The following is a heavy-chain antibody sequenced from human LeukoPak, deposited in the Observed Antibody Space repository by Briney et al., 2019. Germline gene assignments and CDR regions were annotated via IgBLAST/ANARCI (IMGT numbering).Heavy chain of an antibody. CDR2: ITYNGGGT. D-gene: IGHD3-16*01. Sequence: GGSLRLSCAASGFTFSTYAMHWVRQAPGRGLEYVSTITYNGGGTYYANSVKGRFTIYRDNSKNTLYLQMGSLRTEDMALYYCARDQGSSAYGPLDYWGQGTLVTVSS. CDR3: ARDQGSSAYGPLDY. J-gene: IGHJ4*02. V-gene: IGHV3-64*01. CDR1: GFTFSTYA.